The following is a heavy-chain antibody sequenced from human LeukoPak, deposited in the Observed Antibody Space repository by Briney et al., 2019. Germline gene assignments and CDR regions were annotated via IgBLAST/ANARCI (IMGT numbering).Heavy chain of an antibody. D-gene: IGHD5-18*01. J-gene: IGHJ4*02. V-gene: IGHV3-7*01. CDR1: GFTFSNYW. CDR3: ARDLGIQLWTY. Sequence: GGSLRLSCAASGFTFSNYWMTWVRQAPGKGLEWVANIKHDGSEKNYVDSVKGRFTISRDNAKNSLYLQMNSLRAEDTAVYYCARDLGIQLWTYWGQGTLVTVSS. CDR2: IKHDGSEK.